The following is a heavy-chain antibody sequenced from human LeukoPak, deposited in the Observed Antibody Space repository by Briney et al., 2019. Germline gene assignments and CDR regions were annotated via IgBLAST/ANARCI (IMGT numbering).Heavy chain of an antibody. CDR2: ISGNCHQT. V-gene: IGHV3-23*01. CDR3: AKDANYYDSSGYLIPFDY. D-gene: IGHD3-22*01. CDR1: GFTFSRFA. J-gene: IGHJ4*02. Sequence: PGGSRRLSCSASGFTFSRFAMTWVRQLPGRGLEWVSSISGNCHQTYYADSVKGRFSVSRDNSKNILYLQMDSLRADDSALYYCAKDANYYDSSGYLIPFDYWGQGTLVTVSS.